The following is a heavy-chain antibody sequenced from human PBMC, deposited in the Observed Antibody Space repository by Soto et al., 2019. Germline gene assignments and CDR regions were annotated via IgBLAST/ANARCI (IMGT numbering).Heavy chain of an antibody. V-gene: IGHV4-31*03. Sequence: QVQLQESGPGLVKPSQTLSLTCTVSGGSISSGGYYWSWIRQHPGKGLEWIGYIYYSGSTYYNPSLTSRITVSADTAMILVCRKLRSLTAADTTLYYCARENSWRRPSRYAVVVCCRGTTVTVSS. CDR3: ARENSWRRPSRYAVVV. J-gene: IGHJ6*02. D-gene: IGHD3-3*01. CDR2: IYYSGST. CDR1: GGSISSGGYY.